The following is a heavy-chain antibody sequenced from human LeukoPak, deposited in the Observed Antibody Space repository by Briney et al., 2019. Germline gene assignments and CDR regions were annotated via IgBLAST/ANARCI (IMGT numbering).Heavy chain of an antibody. J-gene: IGHJ4*02. Sequence: PGGSLRLSCAASGLTVSSNYMSWVRQAPGKGLEWVSGISGRGGSTYYADSVKGRFTISRDNSKNTLFLQVKSLRADDTAIYYCARSPPGTLLNKPKYYFDYWGQGTLVTVSS. V-gene: IGHV3-23*01. D-gene: IGHD3-10*01. CDR2: ISGRGGST. CDR1: GLTVSSNY. CDR3: ARSPPGTLLNKPKYYFDY.